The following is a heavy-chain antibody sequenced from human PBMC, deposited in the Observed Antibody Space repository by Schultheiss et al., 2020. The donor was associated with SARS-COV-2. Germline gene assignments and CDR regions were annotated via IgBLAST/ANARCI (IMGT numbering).Heavy chain of an antibody. Sequence: GGSLRLSCAASGFTFSNYAMHWVRQAPGKGLEWVGFIRSKAYGGTTEYAASVKGRFTISRDDSKSIAYLQMNSLKTEDTAVYYCTRDTAMAPPYYYYYGMDVWGQGTTVTVSS. V-gene: IGHV3-49*04. CDR3: TRDTAMAPPYYYYYGMDV. CDR1: GFTFSNYA. CDR2: IRSKAYGGTT. D-gene: IGHD5-18*01. J-gene: IGHJ6*02.